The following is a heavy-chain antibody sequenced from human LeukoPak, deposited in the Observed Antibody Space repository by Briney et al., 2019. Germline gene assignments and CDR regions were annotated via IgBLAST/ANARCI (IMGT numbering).Heavy chain of an antibody. J-gene: IGHJ4*02. V-gene: IGHV3-74*03. CDR2: INTDGRDT. CDR3: ARGTYYHDSPVTPFDY. D-gene: IGHD3-22*01. Sequence: GSLRLSCAASGFTFSDNWMHWVRQAPGKGLVWVSHINTDGRDTTYADSVKGRFTISRDNAKNSLYLQMNSLRAEDTAVYYCARGTYYHDSPVTPFDYWGQGTLVTVSS. CDR1: GFTFSDNW.